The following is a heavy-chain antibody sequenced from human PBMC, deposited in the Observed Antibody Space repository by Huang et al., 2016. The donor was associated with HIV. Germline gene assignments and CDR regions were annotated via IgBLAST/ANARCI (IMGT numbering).Heavy chain of an antibody. CDR1: GFTFSSYG. CDR3: AKGSMANAFDI. V-gene: IGHV3-30*02. D-gene: IGHD3-10*01. J-gene: IGHJ3*02. CDR2: IRYDGRNK. Sequence: QVQLVESGGGVVQPGGSLRLSCAASGFTFSSYGMHWVRQAPGKGIEGVAFIRYDGRNKYYADSVRGRFTISRDNSKNTLYLQMNSLRAEDTAVYYCAKGSMANAFDIWGQGTMVTVSS.